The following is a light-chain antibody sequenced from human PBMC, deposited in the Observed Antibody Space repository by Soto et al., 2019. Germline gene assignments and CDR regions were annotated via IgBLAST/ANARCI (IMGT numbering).Light chain of an antibody. CDR3: CSYAGSYV. Sequence: QSVLTQPRSVSGSPGQSVTISCTGTSSDVGGYNYVSWYHQHPGKAPKLMIYDVSKRPSGVPDRFSGSKSGNTASLTISGLQAEGEADYYCCSYAGSYVFGTGTKLTVL. CDR1: SSDVGGYNY. CDR2: DVS. J-gene: IGLJ1*01. V-gene: IGLV2-11*01.